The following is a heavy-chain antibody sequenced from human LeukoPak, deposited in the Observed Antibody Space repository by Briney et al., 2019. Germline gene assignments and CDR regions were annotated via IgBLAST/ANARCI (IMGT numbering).Heavy chain of an antibody. CDR1: GGSISSGGYY. Sequence: SETLSLTCTVSGGSISSGGYYWSWVRQHPGKGLEWLGYIYDTGNPYYNPSLKSRLTISVDTSKNQFSLKLSSVTAADTAVYYCARAPESYGSGSYYRDPNWFDPWGQGTLVTVSS. J-gene: IGHJ5*02. V-gene: IGHV4-31*03. CDR3: ARAPESYGSGSYYRDPNWFDP. CDR2: IYDTGNP. D-gene: IGHD3-10*01.